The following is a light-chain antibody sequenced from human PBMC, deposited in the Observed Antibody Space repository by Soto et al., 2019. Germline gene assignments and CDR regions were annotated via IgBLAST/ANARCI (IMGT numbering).Light chain of an antibody. CDR2: EVT. CDR3: SSYSGTNNYV. V-gene: IGLV2-8*01. J-gene: IGLJ1*01. CDR1: STDVGGYNF. Sequence: QSVLTQPPSASGSPGQSVTISCTGTSTDVGGYNFVSWYQQHPGKATKLIIYEVTKRPSGVPDRFSGSKSGNTASLTVSGLQAEYEADYYCSSYSGTNNYVFGTGTKVTVL.